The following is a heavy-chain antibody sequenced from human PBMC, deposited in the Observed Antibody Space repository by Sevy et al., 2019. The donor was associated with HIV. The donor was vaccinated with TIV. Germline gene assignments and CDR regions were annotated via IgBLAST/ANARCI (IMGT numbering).Heavy chain of an antibody. CDR3: ARDGLVRGPKEWFDP. CDR2: IYHSGST. D-gene: IGHD3-10*01. J-gene: IGHJ5*02. Sequence: SETLSLTCAVSGYSISSGYYWGSIRQPPGKGLEWIGSIYHSGSTYYNPSLKSRVTISVDTSKNQFSLKLSSVTAADTAVYYCARDGLVRGPKEWFDPWGQGTLVTVSS. CDR1: GYSISSGYY. V-gene: IGHV4-38-2*02.